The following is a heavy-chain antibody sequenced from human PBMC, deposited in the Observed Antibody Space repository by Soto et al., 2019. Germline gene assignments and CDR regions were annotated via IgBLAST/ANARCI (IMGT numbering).Heavy chain of an antibody. CDR1: GYTFTSYD. CDR2: MNPNSGNT. Sequence: ASVKVSCKASGYTFTSYDINWVRQATGQGLEWMGWMNPNSGNTGYAQKFQGRVTMTRNTSISTAYMELSSLRSEDTAVYYCARAPTMYCSSTSCYRYHWLDPWGQGTLVTVSS. J-gene: IGHJ5*02. CDR3: ARAPTMYCSSTSCYRYHWLDP. V-gene: IGHV1-8*01. D-gene: IGHD2-2*01.